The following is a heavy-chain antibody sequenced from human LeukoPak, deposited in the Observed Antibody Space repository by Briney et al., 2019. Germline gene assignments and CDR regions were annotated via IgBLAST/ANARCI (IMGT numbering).Heavy chain of an antibody. V-gene: IGHV1-2*02. D-gene: IGHD4-17*01. CDR1: GYTFTGYY. CDR3: ARANVDYGDYGDAFDI. J-gene: IGHJ3*02. Sequence: ALVKVSCKASGYTFTGYYMHWVRQAPGQGLEWMGWINPNSGGTNYAQKFQGRVTMTRDTSISTAYMELSRLRSDDTAVYYCARANVDYGDYGDAFDIWGQGTMVTVSS. CDR2: INPNSGGT.